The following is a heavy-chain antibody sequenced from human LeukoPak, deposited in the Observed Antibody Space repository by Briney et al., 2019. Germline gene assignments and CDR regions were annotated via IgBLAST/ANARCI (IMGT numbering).Heavy chain of an antibody. V-gene: IGHV3-23*01. D-gene: IGHD3-22*01. Sequence: GGSLRLSCAASGFTFSSYGMHWVRQAPGKGLEWVSAISGSGGSTYYADSVKGRFTISRDNSKNTLYLQMNSLRAEDTAVYYCAKGPPSYYYDSSGYYPLGWGQGTLVTVSS. CDR1: GFTFSSYG. J-gene: IGHJ4*02. CDR2: ISGSGGST. CDR3: AKGPPSYYYDSSGYYPLG.